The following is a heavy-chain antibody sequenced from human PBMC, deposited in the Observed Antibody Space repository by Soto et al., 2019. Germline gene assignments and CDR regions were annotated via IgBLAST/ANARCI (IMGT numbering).Heavy chain of an antibody. CDR1: GFTFSGSG. J-gene: IGHJ4*02. CDR2: ISYDGSNE. D-gene: IGHD6-13*01. Sequence: PGGSLRLSCAASGFTFSGSGMHWVRQAPGKGLEWVAVISYDGSNEYYADSVKGRFTISRDNSKNTLYLQMNSLRAEDTAVYYCAKVRYSSLLDYWGQGTLVTVSS. CDR3: AKVRYSSLLDY. V-gene: IGHV3-30*18.